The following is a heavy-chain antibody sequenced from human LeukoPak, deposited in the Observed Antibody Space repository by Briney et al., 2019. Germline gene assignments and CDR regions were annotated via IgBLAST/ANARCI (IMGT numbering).Heavy chain of an antibody. CDR2: IYTGDSDA. CDR3: AIHRVGCSSTSCYYDY. J-gene: IGHJ4*02. Sequence: QMPANGLKWLATIYTGDSDARYSPSFQGQVTISADKSIYNAHLQWSSLKPLDSDTDYCAIHRVGCSSTSCYYDYWGQGTLVTVSS. D-gene: IGHD2-2*01. V-gene: IGHV5-51*01.